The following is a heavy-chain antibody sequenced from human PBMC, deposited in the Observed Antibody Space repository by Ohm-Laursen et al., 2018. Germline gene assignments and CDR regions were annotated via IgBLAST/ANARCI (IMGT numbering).Heavy chain of an antibody. Sequence: SLRLSCAASGFTFSSYGMHWVRQAPGKGLEWVAVISNDENYKNYVDSVRGRFTISRDNSENTLYLQMNSLRAEDTAVYYCAKAHLKNLDYWGQGSLVTVSS. V-gene: IGHV3-30*18. J-gene: IGHJ4*02. CDR3: AKAHLKNLDY. CDR1: GFTFSSYG. D-gene: IGHD1-14*01. CDR2: ISNDENYK.